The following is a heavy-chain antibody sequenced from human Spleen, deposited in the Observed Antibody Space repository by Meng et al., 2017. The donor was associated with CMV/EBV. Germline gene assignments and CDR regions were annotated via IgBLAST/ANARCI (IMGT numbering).Heavy chain of an antibody. D-gene: IGHD6-19*01. CDR3: ARDKEGSSGWYTWFDP. CDR1: GYSISSSNC. J-gene: IGHJ5*02. Sequence: GPRQQSGPGLFKPSYPLSLACAVSGYSISSSNCWGWILPPPGKGLEWIWYIYYSGSTSYNPSLKSRVTMSVDTSKNQFSLNLNSVTAVDTAVYYCARDKEGSSGWYTWFDPWGQGTLVTVSS. V-gene: IGHV4-28*03. CDR2: IYYSGST.